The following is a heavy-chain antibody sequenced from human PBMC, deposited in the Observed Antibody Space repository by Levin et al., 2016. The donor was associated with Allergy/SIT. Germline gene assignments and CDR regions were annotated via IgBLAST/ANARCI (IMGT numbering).Heavy chain of an antibody. J-gene: IGHJ3*02. CDR2: INHSGGT. V-gene: IGHV4-34*01. CDR1: GGSFSGYY. Sequence: SETLSLTCAVYGGSFSGYYWSWIRQPPGKGLEWIGEINHSGGTNXNPSLKSRVTISVDTSKNQFSLKLSSVTAADTAVYYCARVCSSTSCYGDDAFDIWGQGTMVTVSS. D-gene: IGHD2-2*01. CDR3: ARVCSSTSCYGDDAFDI.